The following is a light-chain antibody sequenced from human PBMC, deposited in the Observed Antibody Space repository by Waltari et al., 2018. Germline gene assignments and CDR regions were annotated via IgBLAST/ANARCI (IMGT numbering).Light chain of an antibody. Sequence: QSVLTQPPSVSAAPGQKVTISCSGSSSNIGNNYVSWYQQLPGTAPKLLLYDYDKRPAGVADRFSGSRSGTSATLAITGLQTGDEADYYCGTWDSSLSAGVFGGGTRLTVL. CDR1: SSNIGNNY. CDR2: DYD. J-gene: IGLJ3*02. CDR3: GTWDSSLSAGV. V-gene: IGLV1-51*01.